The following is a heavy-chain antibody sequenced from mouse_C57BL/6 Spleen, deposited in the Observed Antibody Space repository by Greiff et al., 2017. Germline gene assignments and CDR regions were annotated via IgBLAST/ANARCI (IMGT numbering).Heavy chain of an antibody. V-gene: IGHV5-12*01. Sequence: EVKVVESGGGLVQPGGSLKLSCAASGFTFSDYYMYWVRQTPEKRLEWVAYISNGGGSTYYPDTVKGRFTISRDNAKNTLYLQMSRLKSEDTAMYYCARQVNWNYFDYWGQGTTLTVSS. CDR2: ISNGGGST. CDR3: ARQVNWNYFDY. J-gene: IGHJ2*01. D-gene: IGHD4-1*01. CDR1: GFTFSDYY.